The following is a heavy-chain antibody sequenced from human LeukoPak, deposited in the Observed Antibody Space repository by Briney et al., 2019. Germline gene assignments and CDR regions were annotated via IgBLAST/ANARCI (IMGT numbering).Heavy chain of an antibody. CDR1: GGSVSSGDFY. J-gene: IGHJ4*02. V-gene: IGHV4-61*08. Sequence: SETLSLTCTVSGGSVSSGDFYWSWIRQPPGKGLKWIGYIYNSVSTNYSPSLKSRVTISVDTSQNQFSLKLSSVTAADKAVYYCARNRLYGSGSGDFNCWGQGTLVTVSS. D-gene: IGHD3-10*01. CDR2: IYNSVST. CDR3: ARNRLYGSGSGDFNC.